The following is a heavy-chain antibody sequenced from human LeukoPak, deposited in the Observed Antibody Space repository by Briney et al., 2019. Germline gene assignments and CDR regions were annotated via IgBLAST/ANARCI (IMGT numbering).Heavy chain of an antibody. CDR2: ISSSSSYI. V-gene: IGHV3-21*01. Sequence: GGSLRLSCAASGFTFSSYSMNWVRQAPGKGLEWVSSISSSSSYIYYADSVKGRFTISRDNAKNSLYLQMNSLRAEDTAVYYCARDPPIYQGISSYYYGMDVWGQGTAVTVSS. J-gene: IGHJ6*02. CDR1: GFTFSSYS. CDR3: ARDPPIYQGISSYYYGMDV. D-gene: IGHD3-3*02.